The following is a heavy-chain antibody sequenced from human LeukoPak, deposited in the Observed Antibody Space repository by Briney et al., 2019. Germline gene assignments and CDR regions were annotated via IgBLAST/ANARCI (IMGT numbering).Heavy chain of an antibody. D-gene: IGHD1-26*01. CDR3: ASVLVHSGSYSSAFDI. J-gene: IGHJ3*02. V-gene: IGHV4-59*01. CDR1: GGSISSYY. CDR2: IYYSGST. Sequence: SETLSLTCTVSGGSISSYYWSWIRQPLGKGLEWIGYIYYSGSTNYNPSLKSRVTISVDTSKNQFSLKLSSVTAADTAAYYCASVLVHSGSYSSAFDIWGQGTMVTVSS.